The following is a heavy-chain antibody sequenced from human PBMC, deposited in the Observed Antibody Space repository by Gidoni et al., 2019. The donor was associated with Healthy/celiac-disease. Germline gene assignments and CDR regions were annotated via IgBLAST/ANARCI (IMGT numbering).Heavy chain of an antibody. D-gene: IGHD2-15*01. Sequence: EVKLVESGGGVVQPGRSLRLSCADSGFTLRSYELNWVRQAPGKGLEWVSYISSSGSTIYYADSVKGRFTISRDNAKNSLYLQMNSLRAEDTAVYYCARGGDVVVVAAFDYWGQGTLVTVSS. V-gene: IGHV3-48*03. CDR3: ARGGDVVVVAAFDY. J-gene: IGHJ4*02. CDR2: ISSSGSTI. CDR1: GFTLRSYE.